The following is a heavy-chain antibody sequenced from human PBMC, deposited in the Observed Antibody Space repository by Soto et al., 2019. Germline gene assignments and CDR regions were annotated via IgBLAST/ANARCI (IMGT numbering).Heavy chain of an antibody. D-gene: IGHD1-7*01. CDR1: GGSISSGGYY. J-gene: IGHJ4*02. CDR2: IYYSGST. CDR3: ESLAQTPELELRPFDY. V-gene: IGHV4-31*03. Sequence: SETLSLTCTVSGGSISSGGYYWSWIRQHPGKGLEWIGYIYYSGSTYYNPSLKSRVTISVDTSKNQFSLKLSSVTAEDTAVYYCESLAQTPELELRPFDYWGQGTLVTVSS.